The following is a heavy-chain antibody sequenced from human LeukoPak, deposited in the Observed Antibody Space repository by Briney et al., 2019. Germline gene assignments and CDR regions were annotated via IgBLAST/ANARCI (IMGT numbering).Heavy chain of an antibody. CDR3: ARAGNWNDFWY. J-gene: IGHJ4*02. V-gene: IGHV4-31*03. CDR1: GGSISSGGYY. CDR2: IYYSGST. D-gene: IGHD1-20*01. Sequence: PSETLSLTCTVSGGSISSGGYYWSWIRQHPGKGLEWIGYIYYSGSTYYNPSLKSRVTISVDTSKNQFSLRLSSVTAADTAVYYCARAGNWNDFWYWGQGTLITVSS.